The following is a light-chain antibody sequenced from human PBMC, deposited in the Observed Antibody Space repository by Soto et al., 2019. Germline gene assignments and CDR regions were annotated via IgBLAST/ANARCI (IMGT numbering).Light chain of an antibody. J-gene: IGKJ3*01. CDR3: QQGKTFPFT. V-gene: IGKV1-12*01. CDR1: HGVSGW. CDR2: TVS. Sequence: IQMTQSPSSVSASVGDTVTLSCQTSHGVSGWLAWYQQKPGKAPTLLLYTVSNLLTGVPSRFSGSGSGTDFSLTITNLQPEDFATYFCQQGKTFPFTFGPGTKVEVK.